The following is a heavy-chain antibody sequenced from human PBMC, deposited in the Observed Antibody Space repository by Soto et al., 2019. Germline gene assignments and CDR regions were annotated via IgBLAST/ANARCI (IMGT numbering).Heavy chain of an antibody. CDR3: ARRRYCGYDCYHKHYYGMDV. CDR2: IIPVLGTT. V-gene: IGHV1-69*08. D-gene: IGHD2-21*02. CDR1: GDTFSSYT. Sequence: QVQLVQSGAEVKKPGSSVKVSCRASGDTFSSYTVNWVRQAPGRGLEWLGRIIPVLGTTDYAQKFKGRVTITADKSTIIVYMELSSLRSEDRAVYSCARRRYCGYDCYHKHYYGMDVWGQGTTVTVAS. J-gene: IGHJ6*02.